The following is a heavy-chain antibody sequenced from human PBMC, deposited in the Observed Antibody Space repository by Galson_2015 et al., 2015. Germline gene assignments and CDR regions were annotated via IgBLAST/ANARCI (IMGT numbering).Heavy chain of an antibody. CDR2: INHSGST. V-gene: IGHV4-34*01. Sequence: SETLSLTCDVYGGSFSGYYWSWIRQPPGKGLEWIGEINHSGSTNYNPSLKSRVTISVGTSKNQFSLKLSSVTAADTAVYYCARGRKQYCSSTTCSAPYYYYYMDVWGKGTTVTVSS. D-gene: IGHD2-2*01. CDR1: GGSFSGYY. J-gene: IGHJ6*03. CDR3: ARGRKQYCSSTTCSAPYYYYYMDV.